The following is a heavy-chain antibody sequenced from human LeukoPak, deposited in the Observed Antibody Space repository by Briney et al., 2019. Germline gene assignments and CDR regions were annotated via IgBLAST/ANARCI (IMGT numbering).Heavy chain of an antibody. J-gene: IGHJ4*02. CDR3: ASVYDSSGYYPF. D-gene: IGHD3-22*01. Sequence: KTSETLSLTCTVSGGSINSYYWSWIRQPPGKGLEWIGEINHSGSTNYNPSLKSRVTISVDTSKNQFSLKLSSVTAADTAVYYCASVYDSSGYYPFWGQGTLVTVSS. CDR2: INHSGST. V-gene: IGHV4-34*01. CDR1: GGSINSYY.